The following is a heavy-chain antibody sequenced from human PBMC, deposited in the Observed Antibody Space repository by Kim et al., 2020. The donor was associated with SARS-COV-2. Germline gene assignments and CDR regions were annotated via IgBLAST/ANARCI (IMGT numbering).Heavy chain of an antibody. D-gene: IGHD3-22*01. V-gene: IGHV3-23*01. CDR3: ANDLTITMSASQPV. J-gene: IGHJ3*01. CDR1: GLSFSTYA. Sequence: GGSLRRSCAASGLSFSTYAMTWVRQAPGKGLEWVSIISGRGAATNYADSGKGRFTLSRDNYKNTGYRQMSSLRAEDTAVYDCANDLTITMSASQPVWGQG. CDR2: ISGRGAAT.